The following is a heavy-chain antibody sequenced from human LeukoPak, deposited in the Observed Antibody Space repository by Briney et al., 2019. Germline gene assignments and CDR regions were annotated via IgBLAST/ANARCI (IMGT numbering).Heavy chain of an antibody. CDR3: AKDPSDLGGSRSNKYIEC. Sequence: GGSLSLSCAASGYTFSSYDMSWVRQAPGKGLEWVSGITYSSGYTYYADSVKGRFTISRDNSRNTLYLQMNSLRAEDTAVYYCAKDPSDLGGSRSNKYIECCGHGDLLTVSS. J-gene: IGHJ4*01. D-gene: IGHD3-10*01. CDR1: GYTFSSYD. V-gene: IGHV3-23*01. CDR2: ITYSSGYT.